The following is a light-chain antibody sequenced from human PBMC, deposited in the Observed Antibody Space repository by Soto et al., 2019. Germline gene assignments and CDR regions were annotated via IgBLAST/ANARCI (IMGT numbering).Light chain of an antibody. J-gene: IGLJ1*01. CDR2: DVS. CDR3: CSYAGRSAYFV. V-gene: IGLV2-11*01. Sequence: QSALTQPRSVSGSPGQSVTISCTGTSSDVGTYNFVSWYQQHPGKAPKVVIYDVSQRPSGVPDRFSGSKSGNTASLSISGLQGEDDADYYCCSYAGRSAYFVFGTGTKLTVL. CDR1: SSDVGTYNF.